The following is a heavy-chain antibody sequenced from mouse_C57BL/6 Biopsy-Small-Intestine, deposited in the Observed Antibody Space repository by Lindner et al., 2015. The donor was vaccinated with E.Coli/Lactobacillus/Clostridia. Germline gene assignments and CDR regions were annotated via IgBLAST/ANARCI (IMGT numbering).Heavy chain of an antibody. V-gene: IGHV5-17*01. CDR2: ISSGSSTI. CDR1: GFTLSDYG. J-gene: IGHJ4*01. D-gene: IGHD2-3*01. Sequence: VQLQESGGGLVKPGGSLKLSCAASGFTLSDYGMHWVRQAPEKGLEWVAYISSGSSTIYYADTVKGRFTISRDNAKNTLFLQMTSLRSEDTAMYYCARWLLLYYAMDYWGQGTSVTVSS. CDR3: ARWLLLYYAMDY.